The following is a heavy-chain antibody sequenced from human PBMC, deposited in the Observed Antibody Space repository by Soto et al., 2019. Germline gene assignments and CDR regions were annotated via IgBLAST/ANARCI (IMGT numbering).Heavy chain of an antibody. Sequence: SGPTLVNPTQTLTLTCTFSGFSPSTSGMCVSWIRQPPGKALEWLARIDWDDDKYYSTSLKTRLTISKDTSKNQVVLTMTNMDPVDTATYYCARSLYYDSSGSFDYWGQGTLVTVSS. J-gene: IGHJ4*02. V-gene: IGHV2-70*11. CDR3: ARSLYYDSSGSFDY. CDR1: GFSPSTSGMC. D-gene: IGHD3-22*01. CDR2: IDWDDDK.